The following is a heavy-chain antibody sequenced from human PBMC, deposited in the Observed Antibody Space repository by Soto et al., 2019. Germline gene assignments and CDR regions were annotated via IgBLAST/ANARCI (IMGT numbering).Heavy chain of an antibody. J-gene: IGHJ4*02. CDR1: GYTFTGYY. Sequence: ASVKVSCKTSGYTFTGYYMHWVRQAPGQRLEWMGWINAGNGNTKYSQKFQGRVTITRDTSASTAYMELSSLRSEDAAVYYCARGGEPIDYWGQGTLVTVSS. D-gene: IGHD2-21*01. CDR2: INAGNGNT. V-gene: IGHV1-3*01. CDR3: ARGGEPIDY.